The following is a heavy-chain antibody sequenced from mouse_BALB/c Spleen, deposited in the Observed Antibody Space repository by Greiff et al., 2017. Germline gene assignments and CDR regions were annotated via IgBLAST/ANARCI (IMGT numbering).Heavy chain of an antibody. D-gene: IGHD2-14*01. CDR1: GFTFSSFG. V-gene: IGHV5-17*02. Sequence: EVQGVESGGGLVQPGGSRTLSCAASGFTFSSFGMHWVRQAPEKGLEWVAYISSGSSTIYYADTVKGRFTISSDNPKNTLFLQMTSLRSEDTAMYYCARRTGYGGFAYWGQGTLVTVSA. J-gene: IGHJ3*01. CDR2: ISSGSSTI. CDR3: ARRTGYGGFAY.